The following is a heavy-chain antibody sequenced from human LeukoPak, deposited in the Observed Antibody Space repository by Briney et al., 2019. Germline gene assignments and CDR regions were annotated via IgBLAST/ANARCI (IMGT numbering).Heavy chain of an antibody. CDR1: GDSVSINSAA. V-gene: IGHV6-1*01. J-gene: IGHJ4*02. D-gene: IGHD6-19*01. CDR2: TYRRSKWYN. CDR3: ARSPSPYSSDWYFDY. Sequence: SQTLSLTCAISGDSVSINSAAWNWIRQSPSRGLEWLGRTYRRSKWYNDYAVSVKSRITINPDISKNQFSLQLNSVTPEDTAVYYCARSPSPYSSDWYFDYWGQGTLVTVSS.